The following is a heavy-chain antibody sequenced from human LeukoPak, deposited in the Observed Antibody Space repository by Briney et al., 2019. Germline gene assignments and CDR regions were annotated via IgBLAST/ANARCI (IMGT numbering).Heavy chain of an antibody. CDR1: GGSISSYY. D-gene: IGHD4-17*01. CDR3: ARHVSGDYGWLDV. J-gene: IGHJ6*02. Sequence: PSETLSLTCTVSGGSISSYYCSWIRQPPGKGLEWIGYVSYSGSTNYNPSLKSRATISLDTSKNQFSLNLRSVTAADTAVYYCARHVSGDYGWLDVWGQGTTVTVSS. V-gene: IGHV4-59*08. CDR2: VSYSGST.